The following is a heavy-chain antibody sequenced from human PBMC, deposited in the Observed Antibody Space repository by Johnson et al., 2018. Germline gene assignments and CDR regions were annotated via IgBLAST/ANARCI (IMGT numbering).Heavy chain of an antibody. CDR2: ISYDGSNK. Sequence: QVQLVQSGGGVVQPGRSLRLSCAASGFTFSSYGMHWVRQAPGKGLEWVAVISYDGSNKYYADSVKGRFTISRDNSKNTLYLQMNSLRAEDTAVYYCARDSADRKGAFDIWGQGTMVTVSS. D-gene: IGHD1-14*01. V-gene: IGHV3-30*03. J-gene: IGHJ3*02. CDR3: ARDSADRKGAFDI. CDR1: GFTFSSYG.